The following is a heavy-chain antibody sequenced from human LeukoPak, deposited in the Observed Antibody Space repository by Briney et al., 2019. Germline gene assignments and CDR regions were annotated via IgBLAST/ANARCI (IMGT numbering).Heavy chain of an antibody. Sequence: SETLSLTCTVSGGSISSYYWSWIRQPAGKGLEWIGRIYTSGSTNYNPSLKSRVTMSVDTSKNQFSLKLSSVTAADTAVYYCARGSIAARARGDYYYYYYGMDVWGQGTTVTVSS. CDR2: IYTSGST. CDR3: ARGSIAARARGDYYYYYYGMDV. V-gene: IGHV4-4*07. CDR1: GGSISSYY. D-gene: IGHD6-6*01. J-gene: IGHJ6*02.